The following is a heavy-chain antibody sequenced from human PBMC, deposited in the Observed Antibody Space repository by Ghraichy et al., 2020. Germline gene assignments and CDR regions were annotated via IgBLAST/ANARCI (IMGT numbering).Heavy chain of an antibody. J-gene: IGHJ6*02. CDR1: GGSISSYY. CDR3: AREGVGYDILTGYSRIPMDV. CDR2: IYTSGST. D-gene: IGHD3-9*01. Sequence: SETLSLTCTVSGGSISSYYWSWIRQPAGKGLEWIGRIYTSGSTNYNPSLKSRVTMSVDTSKNQFSLKLSSVTAADTAVYYCAREGVGYDILTGYSRIPMDVWGQGTTVTVSS. V-gene: IGHV4-4*07.